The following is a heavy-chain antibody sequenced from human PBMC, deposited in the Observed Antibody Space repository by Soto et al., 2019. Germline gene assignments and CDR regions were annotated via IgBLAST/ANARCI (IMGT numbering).Heavy chain of an antibody. Sequence: QVQLVQSGAEVKKPGASVKVSCKASGYTFTIYGLSWVRQAPGQGLEWMGWISAYNGNTNYAQKLQGRVTMTTDTATSTGYLELRSLRSDDTAVYYCAADRLTTAFDYWDQGTLVAV. D-gene: IGHD4-17*01. CDR2: ISAYNGNT. V-gene: IGHV1-18*04. J-gene: IGHJ4*02. CDR3: AADRLTTAFDY. CDR1: GYTFTIYG.